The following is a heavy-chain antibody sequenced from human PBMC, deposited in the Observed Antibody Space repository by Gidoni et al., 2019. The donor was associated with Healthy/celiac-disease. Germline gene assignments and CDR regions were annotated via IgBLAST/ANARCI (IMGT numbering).Heavy chain of an antibody. J-gene: IGHJ2*01. CDR3: ARWSQSIGSWYFDL. CDR2: IYYSGST. V-gene: IGHV4-39*01. Sequence: QLQLQESGPGLVKPSETLSLTCTVSGGSISSSSYYWGWIRQPPGKGLEWIGSIYYSGSTYYNPSLKSRVTISVDTSKNQFSLKLSPVTAADTAVYYCARWSQSIGSWYFDLWGRGTLVTVSS. D-gene: IGHD1-26*01. CDR1: GGSISSSSYY.